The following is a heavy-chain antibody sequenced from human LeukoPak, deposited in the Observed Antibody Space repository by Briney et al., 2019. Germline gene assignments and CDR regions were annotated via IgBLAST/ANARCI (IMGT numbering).Heavy chain of an antibody. V-gene: IGHV1-2*02. D-gene: IGHD5-12*01. CDR1: GYTFTGYY. CDR3: ARVHSGYDVLDY. CDR2: INPNSGGT. Sequence: ASVKVSCKAAGYTFTGYYTHWVRQAPGQGLEGMGWINPNSGGTNYAQKFQGRVTMTRDTSISTAYMELSRLRSDDTAVYYCARVHSGYDVLDYWGQGTLVTVSS. J-gene: IGHJ4*02.